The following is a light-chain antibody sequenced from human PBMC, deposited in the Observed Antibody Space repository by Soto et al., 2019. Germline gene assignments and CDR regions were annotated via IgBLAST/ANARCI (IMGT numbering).Light chain of an antibody. CDR3: QQYNRSYT. CDR1: QSIANR. V-gene: IGKV1-5*01. Sequence: DIQFTQSPSILSASGGDSVTITCRASQSIANRLAWYQQKPGKPPKLLSYGASTLESGVPSRFSGSGSGTEFTLTINSLQTDDFATYYCQQYNRSYTFGQGTKLEIK. CDR2: GAS. J-gene: IGKJ2*01.